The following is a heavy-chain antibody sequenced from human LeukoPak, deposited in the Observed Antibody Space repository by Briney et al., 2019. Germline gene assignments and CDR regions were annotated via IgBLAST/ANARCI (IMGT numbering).Heavy chain of an antibody. CDR1: GFTFSNYW. J-gene: IGHJ4*02. V-gene: IGHV3-7*01. D-gene: IGHD3-10*01. CDR3: ARDFYHGEFDY. Sequence: GCSLRLSCAASGFTFSNYWMSWVRQAPGKGLDWVANIKQDGSEKYYVDSVKGRFTISRDNAKNSLYLQMNSLRAEDTAVYYCARDFYHGEFDYWGQGTLVSVSS. CDR2: IKQDGSEK.